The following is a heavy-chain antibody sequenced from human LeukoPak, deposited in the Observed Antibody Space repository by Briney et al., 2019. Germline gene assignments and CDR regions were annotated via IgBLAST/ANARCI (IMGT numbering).Heavy chain of an antibody. V-gene: IGHV1-69*13. J-gene: IGHJ4*02. CDR1: GGTFSSYA. CDR2: IIPIFGTA. D-gene: IGHD2-2*01. Sequence: SVKVSCKASGGTFSSYAISWVRQAPGQGLEWMDGIIPIFGTANYAQKFQCTDTITADESTSTAYMELSSLRSEDTAVYYCARALGYCSSTSCYLPHWGQGTLVTVSS. CDR3: ARALGYCSSTSCYLPH.